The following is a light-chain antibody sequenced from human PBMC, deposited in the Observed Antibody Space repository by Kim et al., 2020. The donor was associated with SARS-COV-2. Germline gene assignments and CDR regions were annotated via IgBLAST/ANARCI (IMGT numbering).Light chain of an antibody. V-gene: IGKV1-5*01. CDR1: QSISSW. Sequence: STLSASVGDRVTITCRASQSISSWLAWYQQKPGKAPKLLIYDASSLESGVPSRFSGSGSGTEFTLTISSLQPDDFATYYCQQSDTFGGGTKVDIK. CDR2: DAS. CDR3: QQSDT. J-gene: IGKJ4*01.